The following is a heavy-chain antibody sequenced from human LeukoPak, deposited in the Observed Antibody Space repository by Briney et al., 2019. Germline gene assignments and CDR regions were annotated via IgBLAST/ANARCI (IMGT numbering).Heavy chain of an antibody. V-gene: IGHV3-13*01. J-gene: IGHJ3*02. CDR3: AGVALGLGVFDI. CDR2: IDTAGDT. CDR1: GFTFSSYD. Sequence: PGGSLRLSCAASGFTFSSYDMHWVRQATGKGLEWVSAIDTAGDTYYPGSVKGRFTISRENAKNSLYLQMNSLRAGDTAVYYCAGVALGLGVFDIWGQGTMVTVSS. D-gene: IGHD2-8*01.